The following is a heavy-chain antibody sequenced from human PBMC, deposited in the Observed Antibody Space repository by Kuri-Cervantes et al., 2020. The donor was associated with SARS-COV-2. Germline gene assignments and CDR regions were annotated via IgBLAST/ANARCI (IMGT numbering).Heavy chain of an antibody. CDR2: IYTSGST. CDR3: ARDLKRGGQAYYYMDV. CDR1: GDSISSYY. J-gene: IGHJ6*03. V-gene: IGHV4-4*07. D-gene: IGHD2-15*01. Sequence: SEILSLTCTVSGDSISSYYWSWIRQPAGKGLEWIGHIYTSGSTNYNPSLKSRVTMSVDTSKNQFSLKLSSVTAADTAVYYCARDLKRGGQAYYYMDVWGKGTTVTVSS.